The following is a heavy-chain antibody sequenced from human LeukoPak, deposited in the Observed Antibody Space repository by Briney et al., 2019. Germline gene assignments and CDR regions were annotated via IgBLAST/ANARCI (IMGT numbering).Heavy chain of an antibody. Sequence: AGGSLRLSCAASGFTVSSNYMSWVRQAPGKGLEWVANIKQDGSEKYYVDSVKGRFSISRDNSKSTLYLQMSSLRAEDTAVYYCARGPGSSGGAYVGDYWGHGTLVTVSS. V-gene: IGHV3-7*01. CDR1: GFTVSSNY. J-gene: IGHJ4*01. CDR2: IKQDGSEK. CDR3: ARGPGSSGGAYVGDY. D-gene: IGHD3-22*01.